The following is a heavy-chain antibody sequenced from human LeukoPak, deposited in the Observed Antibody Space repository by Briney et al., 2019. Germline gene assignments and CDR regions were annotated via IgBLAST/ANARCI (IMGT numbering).Heavy chain of an antibody. V-gene: IGHV1-8*03. D-gene: IGHD3-10*01. CDR3: ARGPRVRGVISWYAFDI. CDR1: GYTFTGYY. Sequence: GASEKVSCKASGYTFTGYYMHWVRQAPGQGLEWMGWMNPNSGNTGYAQKFQGRVTITRNTSISTAYMELSSLRSEDTAVYYCARGPRVRGVISWYAFDIWGQGTMVTVSS. J-gene: IGHJ3*02. CDR2: MNPNSGNT.